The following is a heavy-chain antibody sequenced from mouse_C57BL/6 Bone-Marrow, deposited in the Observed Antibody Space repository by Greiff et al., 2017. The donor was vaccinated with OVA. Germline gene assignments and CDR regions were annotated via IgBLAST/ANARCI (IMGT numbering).Heavy chain of an antibody. J-gene: IGHJ4*01. CDR3: ARRRGFYYYGSSYAMDY. CDR2: INPNYGTT. D-gene: IGHD1-1*01. V-gene: IGHV1-39*01. CDR1: GYSFTDYN. Sequence: VQLQQSGPDLVKPGASVKISCKASGYSFTDYNMNWVKQSNGKSLEWIGVINPNYGTTSYNQKFKGKATLTVDQSSSTAYMQLNSLTSEDSAVYYCARRRGFYYYGSSYAMDYWGQGTSVTVSS.